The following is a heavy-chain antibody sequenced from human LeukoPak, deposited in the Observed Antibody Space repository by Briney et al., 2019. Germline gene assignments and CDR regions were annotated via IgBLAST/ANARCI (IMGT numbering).Heavy chain of an antibody. J-gene: IGHJ5*02. D-gene: IGHD6-13*01. CDR3: TRSFPGIVGAADL. CDR2: ISSSGST. V-gene: IGHV4-61*02. Sequence: SETLSLTFTVSGDSISSGDYYWSWIRQPAGKGLEWIGRISSSGSTNYNPSLKSRVTISVDTSKNQFSLKVTSMTAADTGVYYCTRSFPGIVGAADLWGQGTLVTVSS. CDR1: GDSISSGDYY.